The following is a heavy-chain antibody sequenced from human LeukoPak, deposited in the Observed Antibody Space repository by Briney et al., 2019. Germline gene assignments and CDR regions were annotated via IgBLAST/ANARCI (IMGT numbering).Heavy chain of an antibody. CDR3: AGLRFYGSWFDP. J-gene: IGHJ5*02. Sequence: PSETLSLTCTVSGGSISSYYWSWIRQPPGKGLEWIGYIYYSGSTNYNPSLKSRVTISVDTSKNQFSLKLSSVTAADTAVYYCAGLRFYGSWFDPWGQGTLVTVSS. D-gene: IGHD1-26*01. CDR2: IYYSGST. CDR1: GGSISSYY. V-gene: IGHV4-59*08.